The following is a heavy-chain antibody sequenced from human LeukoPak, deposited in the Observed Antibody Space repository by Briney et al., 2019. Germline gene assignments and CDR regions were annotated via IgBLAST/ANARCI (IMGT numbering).Heavy chain of an antibody. D-gene: IGHD2-21*02. V-gene: IGHV3-30-3*01. CDR3: ARDPVAYSAGDCYSGYFDY. Sequence: GGSLRLSCAASGFTFSSYAMHWVRQAPGKGLEWVAVISYDGSNKYYADSVKGRFTISRDNSKNTLYLQMNSLRAEDTAVYYCARDPVAYSAGDCYSGYFDYWGQGTLVTVSS. CDR1: GFTFSSYA. J-gene: IGHJ4*02. CDR2: ISYDGSNK.